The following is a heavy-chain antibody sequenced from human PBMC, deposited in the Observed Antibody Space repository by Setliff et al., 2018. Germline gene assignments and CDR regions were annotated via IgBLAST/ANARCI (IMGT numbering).Heavy chain of an antibody. J-gene: IGHJ6*02. D-gene: IGHD2-15*01. CDR3: ARRLPYYGMDV. CDR1: GLSYSNYW. V-gene: IGHV3-48*03. CDR2: THIDGITV. Sequence: GGSLRLSCTASGLSYSNYWVSWVRQAPGKGLEWVSKTHIDGITVYSDSVKGRSIIYRDNARNSLHLQMNSLRAEDTAIYFCARRLPYYGMDVWGQGTTVTVSS.